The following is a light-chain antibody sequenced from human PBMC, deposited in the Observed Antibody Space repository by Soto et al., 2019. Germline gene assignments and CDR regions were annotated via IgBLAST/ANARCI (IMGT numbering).Light chain of an antibody. CDR2: GAS. CDR1: QSVSSN. J-gene: IGKJ5*01. CDR3: QQYNKWPPVT. Sequence: EIVMTQSPATLSVSPGERVTLSCRASQSVSSNLAWYQQKSGQAPRLLIYGASTRATGIPARFSGSGSGTEFTLTISSLHSEDFAIYYCQQYNKWPPVTFGQGTRLEIK. V-gene: IGKV3-15*01.